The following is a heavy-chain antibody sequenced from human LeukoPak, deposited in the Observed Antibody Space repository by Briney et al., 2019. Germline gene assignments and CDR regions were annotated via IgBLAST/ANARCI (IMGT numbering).Heavy chain of an antibody. CDR2: ISYDGSNK. CDR1: GFTFSSYD. V-gene: IGHV3-30*18. Sequence: GRSLRLSCAASGFTFSSYDMHWVRQAPGKGLEWVAVISYDGSNKYYADSVKGRFTISRDNSKNTLYLQMNSLSAEDTAVYYCAKGRLTDYGGFDYWGQGTLVTVSS. J-gene: IGHJ4*02. CDR3: AKGRLTDYGGFDY. D-gene: IGHD4-23*01.